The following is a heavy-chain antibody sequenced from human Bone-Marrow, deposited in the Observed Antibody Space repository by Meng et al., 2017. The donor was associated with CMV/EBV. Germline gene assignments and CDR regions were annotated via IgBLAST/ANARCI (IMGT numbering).Heavy chain of an antibody. J-gene: IGHJ5*02. D-gene: IGHD3-3*01. V-gene: IGHV3-23*01. CDR1: GFTFSSYA. CDR3: AKDGGYYDFWSGYVGS. Sequence: GGSLRLSCAASGFTFSSYAMSWVRQALGKGLEWVSAISGSGGSTYYADSVKGRFTISRDNSKNTLYLQMNSLRAEDTAVYYCAKDGGYYDFWSGYVGSWGQGTLVTVSS. CDR2: ISGSGGST.